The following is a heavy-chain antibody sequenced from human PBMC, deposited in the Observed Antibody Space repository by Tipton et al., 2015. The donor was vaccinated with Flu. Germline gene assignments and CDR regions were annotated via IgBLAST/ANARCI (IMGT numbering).Heavy chain of an antibody. V-gene: IGHV4-34*01. D-gene: IGHD4-23*01. CDR3: ARHGGYYFDY. Sequence: TLSLTCAVYGGSVSGHYWSWIRQPPGKGLEWIGEINHSGRTDYNPSLKSRVTISVDTSKNQFSLKLSSVNAADTAVYYCARHGGYYFDYWGQGTLVTVPS. J-gene: IGHJ4*02. CDR1: GGSVSGHY. CDR2: INHSGRT.